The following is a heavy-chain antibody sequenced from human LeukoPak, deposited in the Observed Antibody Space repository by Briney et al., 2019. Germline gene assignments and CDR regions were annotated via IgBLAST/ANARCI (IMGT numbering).Heavy chain of an antibody. CDR3: AKDSAAVTTTPTGWFDP. CDR1: GFTFSSYG. V-gene: IGHV3-30*18. D-gene: IGHD4-17*01. Sequence: GGSLRLSCAASGFTFSSYGMHWVRQAPGKGLEWVAVISYDGSNKYYADSVKGRFTISRDNSKNTLYLQMNSLRAEDTAVYYCAKDSAAVTTTPTGWFDPWGQGTLVTVSS. J-gene: IGHJ5*02. CDR2: ISYDGSNK.